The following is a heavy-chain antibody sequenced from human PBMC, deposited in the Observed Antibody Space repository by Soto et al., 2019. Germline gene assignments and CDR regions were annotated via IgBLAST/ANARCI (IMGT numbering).Heavy chain of an antibody. CDR3: ATDLGGSRTDYYYYGMDV. CDR2: VDPEDGET. CDR1: GYTFTDYY. V-gene: IGHV1-69-2*01. D-gene: IGHD2-2*01. J-gene: IGHJ6*02. Sequence: ASVKVSCKVSGYTFTDYYMHWVQQAPGKGLEWMGLVDPEDGETIYAEKFQGRVTITADTSTDTAYMELSSLRSEDTAVYYCATDLGGSRTDYYYYGMDVWGQGTTVTVSS.